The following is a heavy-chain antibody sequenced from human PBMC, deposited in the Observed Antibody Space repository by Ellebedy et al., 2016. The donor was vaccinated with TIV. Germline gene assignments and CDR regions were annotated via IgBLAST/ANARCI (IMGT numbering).Heavy chain of an antibody. D-gene: IGHD2-21*02. CDR1: GYTFGNHW. J-gene: IGHJ4*02. Sequence: GESLKISCQTSGYTFGNHWIGWVRQMPGQGLEWVGIIFPDYSYPRYSPSFQGQVTISADKSIRTAYLQWSRLKASDTAIYYCARRPHGGDSARLFYFDYWGQGSLVTVSS. CDR3: ARRPHGGDSARLFYFDY. CDR2: IFPDYSYP. V-gene: IGHV5-51*01.